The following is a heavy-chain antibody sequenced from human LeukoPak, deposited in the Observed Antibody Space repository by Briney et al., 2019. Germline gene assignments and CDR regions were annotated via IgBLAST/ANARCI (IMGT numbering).Heavy chain of an antibody. CDR3: ARPNILSWGSDY. D-gene: IGHD7-27*01. CDR1: GYSFTSYW. J-gene: IGHJ4*02. Sequence: GESLKISSKGSGYSFTSYWIGWVRQMPGKGPGCMGIIYPGDSDTRYSPSFQGQVTISADKSISTAYLKWSSLKASDTAMYYCARPNILSWGSDYWGQGTLVTVSS. V-gene: IGHV5-51*01. CDR2: IYPGDSDT.